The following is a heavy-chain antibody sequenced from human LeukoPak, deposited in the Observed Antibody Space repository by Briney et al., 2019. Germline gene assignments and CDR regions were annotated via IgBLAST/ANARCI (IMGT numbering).Heavy chain of an antibody. Sequence: GGSLRLSCAASGFTFSSYAMPWVRQAPGKGLEWVAVISYDGSNKYYADSVKGRFTISRDNSKNTLYLQMNSLRAEDTAVYYCARGSTGTRYYYYGMDVWGQGTTVTVSS. D-gene: IGHD1-1*01. CDR2: ISYDGSNK. CDR1: GFTFSSYA. J-gene: IGHJ6*02. V-gene: IGHV3-30-3*01. CDR3: ARGSTGTRYYYYGMDV.